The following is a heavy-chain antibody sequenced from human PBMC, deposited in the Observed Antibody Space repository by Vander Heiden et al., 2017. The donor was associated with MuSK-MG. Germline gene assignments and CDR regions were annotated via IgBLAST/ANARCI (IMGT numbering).Heavy chain of an antibody. D-gene: IGHD6-19*01. CDR2: IYYSGST. V-gene: IGHV4-39*01. Sequence: QLQLQESGPGLVKPSDTLSLTCTVSGGSISSDIYYWGWIRQPPGKGLEWIANIYYSGSTYYTPSLRSRVTISADTSKNRLFLKLNSVTAADTAVFYCARLAFRSGWFGGPPAYYRYDMDVWGQGTPVIVSS. CDR3: ARLAFRSGWFGGPPAYYRYDMDV. J-gene: IGHJ6*02. CDR1: GGSISSDIYY.